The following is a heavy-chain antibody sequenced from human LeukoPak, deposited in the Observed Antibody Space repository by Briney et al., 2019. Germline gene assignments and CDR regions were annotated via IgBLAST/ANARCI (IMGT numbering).Heavy chain of an antibody. CDR1: GYTLTELS. V-gene: IGHV1-24*01. D-gene: IGHD5-18*01. CDR3: ATGLFFQVDTAMATVPYFDY. CDR2: FDPEDGET. J-gene: IGHJ4*02. Sequence: ASVKVSCKVSGYTLTELSMHWVRQAPGKGLEWMGGFDPEDGETIYAQKFQGKVTMTEDTSTDTAYIELSSLRSEDTAVCYCATGLFFQVDTAMATVPYFDYWGQGTLVTVSS.